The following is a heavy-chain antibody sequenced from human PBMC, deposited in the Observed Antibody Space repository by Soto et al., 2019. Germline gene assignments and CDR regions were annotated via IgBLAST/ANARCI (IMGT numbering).Heavy chain of an antibody. V-gene: IGHV4-59*01. CDR3: ARVHDSSGGTPGHDAFDI. CDR2: IYYSGST. CDR1: DGSISSYY. J-gene: IGHJ3*02. Sequence: PTETPSLTFTVPDGSISSYYWSWIRQPPGKGLEWIGYIYYSGSTNYNPSLKSRVTISVDTSKNQFSLKLSSVTAADTAVYYCARVHDSSGGTPGHDAFDIWGQGTMVTVSS. D-gene: IGHD3-22*01.